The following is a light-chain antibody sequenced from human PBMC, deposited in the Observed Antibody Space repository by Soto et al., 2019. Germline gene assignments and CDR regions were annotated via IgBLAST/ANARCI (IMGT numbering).Light chain of an antibody. CDR3: QQYNNWPPWT. CDR2: GAS. J-gene: IGKJ1*01. Sequence: EIVMTQSPATLSVSPGERATLSFRSSHSVSSNLAWYQQKPGQAPRLLIYGASTRATGIPARFSGSGSGTEFTLTISSLQSEDFAVYYCQQYNNWPPWTFGQGTKVDIK. CDR1: HSVSSN. V-gene: IGKV3-15*01.